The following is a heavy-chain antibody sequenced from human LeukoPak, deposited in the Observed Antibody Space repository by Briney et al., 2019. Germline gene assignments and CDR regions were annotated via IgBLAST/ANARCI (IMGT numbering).Heavy chain of an antibody. J-gene: IGHJ3*01. CDR2: IGASGEST. CDR3: AKDIQLST. CDR1: GFTFSVAA. Sequence: GGSLRLSCAASGFTFSVAAMTWVRQAPGKGLEWVSLIGASGESTYYAASVKGRFTISKDNSKNTLSLQMNSLRVEDTAMYFCAKDIQLSTWGLGTMVTVSS. V-gene: IGHV3-23*01. D-gene: IGHD5-24*01.